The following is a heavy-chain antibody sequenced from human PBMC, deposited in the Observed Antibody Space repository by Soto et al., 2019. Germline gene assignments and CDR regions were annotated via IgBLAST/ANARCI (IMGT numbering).Heavy chain of an antibody. Sequence: QVQLVESGGGVVQPGSSLRLSCAASGFTFSSYAMHWVRQAPGKGLEWVAVISYDGSNKYYADSVKGRFTISRDNSKNTLYLQMNSLRAEDTAVYYCARDRRSSSPEYFHHWGQGTLVTLSS. CDR1: GFTFSSYA. CDR2: ISYDGSNK. J-gene: IGHJ1*01. D-gene: IGHD6-6*01. V-gene: IGHV3-30-3*01. CDR3: ARDRRSSSPEYFHH.